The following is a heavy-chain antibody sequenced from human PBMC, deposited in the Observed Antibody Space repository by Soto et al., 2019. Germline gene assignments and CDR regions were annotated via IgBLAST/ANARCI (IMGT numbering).Heavy chain of an antibody. CDR1: GYTPTELS. CDR2: FDPEDGET. V-gene: IGHV1-24*01. CDR3: ATGFRSTVSTLYYYYGMDV. J-gene: IGHJ6*02. Sequence: QVQLVQSGAEVKKPGASVKVSCKVSGYTPTELSMHWVRQAPGKGLEWMGGFDPEDGETIYAQKFQGRVTMTEDTSTDTAYMELTSLRSEDTAVYYCATGFRSTVSTLYYYYGMDVWGQGTTVTVSS. D-gene: IGHD4-4*01.